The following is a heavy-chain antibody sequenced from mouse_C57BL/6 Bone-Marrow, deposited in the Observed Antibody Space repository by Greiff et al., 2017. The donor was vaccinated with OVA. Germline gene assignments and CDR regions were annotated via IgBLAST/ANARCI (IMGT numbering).Heavy chain of an antibody. CDR1: GYAFSSYW. Sequence: QVQLQQSGAELVKPGASVKISCKASGYAFSSYWMNWVKQRPGKGLEWIGQIYSGDGDTNYNGKFKGKATLTADKSSSTAYMQLSSLTSEDSAVYFCARRIYYGNEGDYWGQGTTLTVSS. V-gene: IGHV1-80*01. J-gene: IGHJ2*01. D-gene: IGHD2-1*01. CDR2: IYSGDGDT. CDR3: ARRIYYGNEGDY.